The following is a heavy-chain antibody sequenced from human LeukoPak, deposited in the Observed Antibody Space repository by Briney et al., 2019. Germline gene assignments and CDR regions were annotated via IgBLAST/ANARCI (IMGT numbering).Heavy chain of an antibody. J-gene: IGHJ4*02. D-gene: IGHD3-22*01. CDR1: GFTFSSYA. Sequence: PGGSLRLSCAASGFTFSSYAMSWVRQAPGKGLEWVSAISGSGGSTYYADSVKGRFTISRDNSKNTLYLQMNSLRAEDTAVYYCAKDQEYGYYDSSGYPHFDYWGQGTLVTVSS. CDR3: AKDQEYGYYDSSGYPHFDY. V-gene: IGHV3-23*01. CDR2: ISGSGGST.